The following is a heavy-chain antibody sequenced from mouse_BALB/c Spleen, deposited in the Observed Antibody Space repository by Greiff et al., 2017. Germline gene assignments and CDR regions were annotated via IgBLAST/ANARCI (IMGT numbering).Heavy chain of an antibody. J-gene: IGHJ4*01. D-gene: IGHD1-2*01. V-gene: IGHV2-5-1*01. CDR2: VWRGGST. CDR1: GFSFTSYG. CDR3: AKYRITTDPYAMDY. Sequence: VQLVESGPSLVQPSQSLSITCTASGFSFTSYGVHWVRQSPGKGLEWLGVVWRGGSTDYNAACMSRLSIIKDNSKSQVFFRMNSLQADDTTIYYCAKYRITTDPYAMDYWGQGTSVTVSS.